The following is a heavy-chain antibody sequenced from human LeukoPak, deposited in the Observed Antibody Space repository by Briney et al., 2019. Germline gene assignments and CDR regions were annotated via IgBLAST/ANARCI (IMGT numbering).Heavy chain of an antibody. Sequence: QPSETLSLTCTVSGGSISSGSYYWSWIRQPAGKGLEWIGRIYTSGSTNYNPSLKSRVTISVDTSKNQFSLKLSSVTAADTAVYYCVRDVGATTDWFDPWGQGTLVTVSS. V-gene: IGHV4-61*02. CDR3: VRDVGATTDWFDP. J-gene: IGHJ5*02. D-gene: IGHD1-26*01. CDR2: IYTSGST. CDR1: GGSISSGSYY.